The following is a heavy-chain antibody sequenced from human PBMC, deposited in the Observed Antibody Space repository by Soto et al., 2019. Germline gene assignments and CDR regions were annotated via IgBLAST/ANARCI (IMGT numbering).Heavy chain of an antibody. V-gene: IGHV3-49*04. CDR2: IRNQSDQETT. CDR3: GGAESSDTAYFSRY. D-gene: IGHD6-25*01. J-gene: IGHJ4*02. Sequence: RSRRRSCTRSRCRFDDFAINWVRQAPGTGREWVGLIRNQSDQETTEYAAAQQGRYTISRDTSKGIAYLRMNGLNIEDSAAHYGGGAESSDTAYFSRYCGQRTRVTVAS. CDR1: RCRFDDFA.